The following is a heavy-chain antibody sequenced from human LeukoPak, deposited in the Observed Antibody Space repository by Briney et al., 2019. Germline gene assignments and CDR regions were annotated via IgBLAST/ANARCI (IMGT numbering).Heavy chain of an antibody. V-gene: IGHV3-7*01. Sequence: GGSRRLSCAASGFIFSGYWMSWVRQAPGKGLEWVANIKQDGSEKYYVDSVKGRFTISRDNAKNSLYLQMNSLRAEDTAVYYCARRTGRFLEWLANDAFDIWGQGTMVTVSS. CDR2: IKQDGSEK. CDR3: ARRTGRFLEWLANDAFDI. D-gene: IGHD3-3*01. CDR1: GFIFSGYW. J-gene: IGHJ3*02.